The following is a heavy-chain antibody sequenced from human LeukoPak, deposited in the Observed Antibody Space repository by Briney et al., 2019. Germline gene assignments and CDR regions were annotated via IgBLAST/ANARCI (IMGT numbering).Heavy chain of an antibody. CDR2: ISYDGSNN. J-gene: IGHJ4*02. Sequence: GSSLRLSCAASGFTFSRYGMHWVRQAPGKGLEWVAVISYDGSNNYYADSVKGRFTISRDNSKNTLYLQMNSLRAEDTAVYYCAKPMNSGWYPPFDYWGQGTLVTVSS. CDR1: GFTFSRYG. CDR3: AKPMNSGWYPPFDY. V-gene: IGHV3-30*18. D-gene: IGHD6-19*01.